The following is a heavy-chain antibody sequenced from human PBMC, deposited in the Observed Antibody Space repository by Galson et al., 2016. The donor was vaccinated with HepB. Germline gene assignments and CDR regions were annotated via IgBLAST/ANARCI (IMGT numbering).Heavy chain of an antibody. CDR3: AKDLWVRQQLAYYFDY. D-gene: IGHD6-13*01. CDR2: ISYDGKSE. CDR1: GFTFSTYG. Sequence: SLRLSCAASGFTFSTYGMHWVRQAPGKGLEWVALISYDGKSESYADSAKGRVTISRDNSKNTLYLQMSSLRAEDTAVYYCAKDLWVRQQLAYYFDYWGQGTLVTVSS. J-gene: IGHJ4*02. V-gene: IGHV3-30*18.